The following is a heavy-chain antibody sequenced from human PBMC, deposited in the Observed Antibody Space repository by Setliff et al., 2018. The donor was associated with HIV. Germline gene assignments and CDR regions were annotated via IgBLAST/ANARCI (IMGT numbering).Heavy chain of an antibody. CDR1: GGSISGHY. J-gene: IGHJ4*02. CDR2: IYSSGST. D-gene: IGHD3-3*01. CDR3: ARHANYDFWSGYWGYYFDY. V-gene: IGHV4-4*09. Sequence: SETLSLTCTVSGGSISGHYWSWIRQPPGRGLEWIGYIYSSGSTNFNPPLQSRVTISVDTSKNQFSLKLSSVTAADTAVYYCARHANYDFWSGYWGYYFDYWGQGTLVTVSS.